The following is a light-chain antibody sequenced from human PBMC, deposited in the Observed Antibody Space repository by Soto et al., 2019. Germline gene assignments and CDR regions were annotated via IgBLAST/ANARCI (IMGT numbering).Light chain of an antibody. CDR2: DAS. CDR3: QQRSNWS. CDR1: QSVSSSY. Sequence: EIVLTQSPGTLSLSPGERATLSCRASQSVSSSYLAWYQQKPGQAPRLLIYDASNRATGIPARFSGSGSGTDFTLTISSLEPEDFAVYYCQQRSNWSFGGGTKVDI. J-gene: IGKJ4*01. V-gene: IGKV3D-20*02.